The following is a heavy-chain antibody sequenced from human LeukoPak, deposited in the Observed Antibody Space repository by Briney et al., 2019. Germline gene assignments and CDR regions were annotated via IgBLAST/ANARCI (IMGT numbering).Heavy chain of an antibody. CDR2: ISSSSSYI. Sequence: GGSLRLSCAASGFTFSSYSMNWVRQAPGKGLEWVSSISSSSSYIYYADSVKGRFTISRDNAKNSLYLQMNSLRAEDTAVYYCARDYHYDYVWGSSAYYFDYWGQGTLVTVSS. V-gene: IGHV3-21*01. J-gene: IGHJ4*02. CDR1: GFTFSSYS. CDR3: ARDYHYDYVWGSSAYYFDY. D-gene: IGHD3-16*01.